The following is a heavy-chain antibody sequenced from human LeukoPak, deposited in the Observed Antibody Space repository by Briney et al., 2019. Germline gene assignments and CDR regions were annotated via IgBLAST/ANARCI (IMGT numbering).Heavy chain of an antibody. CDR1: RYTFTGYY. CDR3: ARVRGYTYVYDAFDI. J-gene: IGHJ3*02. V-gene: IGHV1-2*02. Sequence: ASVKVSCKTSRYTFTGYYMHWVRQAPGQGLEWMGWINPNSGGTNYAQKFQGRVTMNKDTSITTAYMELSRLRSDDTAVYYCARVRGYTYVYDAFDIWGQGTTVTVSS. CDR2: INPNSGGT. D-gene: IGHD5-18*01.